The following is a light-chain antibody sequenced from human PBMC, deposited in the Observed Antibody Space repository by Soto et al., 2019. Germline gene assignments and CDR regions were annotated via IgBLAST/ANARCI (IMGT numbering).Light chain of an antibody. CDR1: QDINSW. Sequence: DIRMTQSPSSVSASVGDRVNITCRASQDINSWLAWYQQKPGKAPKLLIYAASSLQSGVPSRFSGSGSGTDFTLTISSLQPEDFATYYCQQANSFPITFGQGTRLEIK. CDR3: QQANSFPIT. CDR2: AAS. J-gene: IGKJ5*01. V-gene: IGKV1D-12*01.